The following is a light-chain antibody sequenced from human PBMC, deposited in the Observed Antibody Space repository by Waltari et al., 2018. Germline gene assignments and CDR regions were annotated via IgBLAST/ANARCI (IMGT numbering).Light chain of an antibody. Sequence: QLVLTQSPSASASLGASIKLTCTLSSGHSSNIIAWLQQQPERGPRDLMKVNSDGTHSKGDDIPDRFSGSSSGAERYLTISSLQSEDEADYYCQTGGHGTWVFGGGTKVTVL. J-gene: IGLJ3*02. V-gene: IGLV4-69*01. CDR3: QTGGHGTWV. CDR2: VNSDGTH. CDR1: SGHSSNI.